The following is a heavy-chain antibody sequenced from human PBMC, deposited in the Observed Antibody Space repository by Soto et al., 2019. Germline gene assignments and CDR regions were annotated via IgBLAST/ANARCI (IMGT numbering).Heavy chain of an antibody. CDR2: IYPGDSDT. CDR1: GNSFTTYW. D-gene: IGHD5-18*01. Sequence: GESLKISCQGSGNSFTTYWIAWVRQMPGKGLEWLGIIYPGDSDTRYSPSFQGQVTISADKSISTAYLQWSSLKASDTAMYYCARQGYSYGYDYWGQGTQVTVSS. J-gene: IGHJ4*02. V-gene: IGHV5-51*01. CDR3: ARQGYSYGYDY.